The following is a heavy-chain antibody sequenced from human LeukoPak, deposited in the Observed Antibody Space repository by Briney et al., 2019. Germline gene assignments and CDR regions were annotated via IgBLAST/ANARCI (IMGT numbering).Heavy chain of an antibody. Sequence: PSETLSLTCAVYGGSFSGYYWSWIRQPPGKGLEWIGEINHSGSTNYNPFLKSRVTISVDTSKNQFSLKLSSVTAADTAVYYCARTNGDPRPIDYWGQGTLVTVSS. V-gene: IGHV4-34*01. CDR3: ARTNGDPRPIDY. CDR1: GGSFSGYY. J-gene: IGHJ4*02. D-gene: IGHD4-17*01. CDR2: INHSGST.